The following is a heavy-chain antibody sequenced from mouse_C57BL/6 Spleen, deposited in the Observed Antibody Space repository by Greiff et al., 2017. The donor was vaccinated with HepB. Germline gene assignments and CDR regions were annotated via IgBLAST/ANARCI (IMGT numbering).Heavy chain of an antibody. V-gene: IGHV1-69*01. D-gene: IGHD4-1*01. Sequence: QVQLQQSGAELVMPGASVKLSCKASGYTFTSYWMHWVKQRPGQGLEWIGEIDPSDSYTNYNQKFKGKSTLTVDKSSSTAYMQLSSLTSEDSAVYYCASSGTRDYAMDYWGQGTSVTVSS. J-gene: IGHJ4*01. CDR3: ASSGTRDYAMDY. CDR1: GYTFTSYW. CDR2: IDPSDSYT.